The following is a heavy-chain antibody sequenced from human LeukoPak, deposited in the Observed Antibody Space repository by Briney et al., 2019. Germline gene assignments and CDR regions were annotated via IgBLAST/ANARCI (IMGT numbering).Heavy chain of an antibody. D-gene: IGHD3-9*01. V-gene: IGHV3-21*01. CDR1: GFTFSSYS. CDR3: ARGSLYYDILTGYYHAEYFQH. Sequence: GGSLRLSCAASGFTFSSYSMNWVRQAPGKGLEWVSSISSSSSYIYYADSVKGRFTISRDNAKNSLYLQMNSLRAEDTAVYYCARGSLYYDILTGYYHAEYFQHWGQGTLVTVSS. CDR2: ISSSSSYI. J-gene: IGHJ1*01.